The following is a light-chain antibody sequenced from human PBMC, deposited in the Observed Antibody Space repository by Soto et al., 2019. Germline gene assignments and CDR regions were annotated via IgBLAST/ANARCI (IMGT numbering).Light chain of an antibody. CDR2: DAS. V-gene: IGKV1-5*01. Sequence: DIQMTQSPSTLSASVGDRVTITFRASQSISSWLAWYQQKPGKAPKLLIYDASSLESGVPSRFSGSGSGTEFTLTISSLQPDDFATYYCQQYNRIVTFGQGTKVDIK. J-gene: IGKJ1*01. CDR3: QQYNRIVT. CDR1: QSISSW.